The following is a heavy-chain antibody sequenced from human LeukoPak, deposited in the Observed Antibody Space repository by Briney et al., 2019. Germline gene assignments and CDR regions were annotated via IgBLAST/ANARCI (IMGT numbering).Heavy chain of an antibody. CDR3: ARAGGYSSGWSI. D-gene: IGHD6-19*01. CDR2: INHSGST. CDR1: GGSFSGYY. Sequence: SETLSLTCAVYGGSFSGYYWSWIRQPPGKGPEWIGEINHSGSTNYNPSLKSRVTISVDTSKNQFSLKLSSVTAADTAVYYCARAGGYSSGWSIWGQGTLVTVSS. J-gene: IGHJ4*02. V-gene: IGHV4-34*01.